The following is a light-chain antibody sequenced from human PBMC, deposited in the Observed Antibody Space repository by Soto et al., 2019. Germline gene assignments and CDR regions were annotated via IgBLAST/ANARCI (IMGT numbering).Light chain of an antibody. CDR2: RTS. J-gene: IGKJ1*01. CDR3: QHYGNTLWT. V-gene: IGKV3-20*01. Sequence: EVVLTQSPATLSLSPGERATLSCRASESVSSSFLTWYQQKPGQAPRLLIYRTSNRVTGIPDRFSGSGSGTDFTLTISRLEPEDFALYFCQHYGNTLWTFGQGTKVDIK. CDR1: ESVSSSF.